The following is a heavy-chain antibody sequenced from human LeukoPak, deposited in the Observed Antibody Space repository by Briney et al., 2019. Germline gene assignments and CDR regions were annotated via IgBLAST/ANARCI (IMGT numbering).Heavy chain of an antibody. Sequence: SETLSLTCTVSGDSISISTYYWGWIRQPPGKGLEWIGSISYSGSTYYNPSLKSRVTLSVDTSKTQFYLSLSSVTAADTAVYYCAREDSGSYYNFYYFYMDVWGKGTTVTISS. CDR3: AREDSGSYYNFYYFYMDV. J-gene: IGHJ6*03. D-gene: IGHD3-10*01. CDR1: GDSISISTYY. V-gene: IGHV4-39*07. CDR2: ISYSGST.